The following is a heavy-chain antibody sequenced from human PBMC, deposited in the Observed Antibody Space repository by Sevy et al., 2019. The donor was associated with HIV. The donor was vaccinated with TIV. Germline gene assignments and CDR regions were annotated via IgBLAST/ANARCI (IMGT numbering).Heavy chain of an antibody. J-gene: IGHJ3*02. CDR1: GFTFSSYA. Sequence: GGSLRLSCAASGFTFSSYAMHWVRQAPGKGLEWVAVISYDGSNKYYADSVKGRFTISRDNSKNTLYLQMNSLRAEDRAVYYCAGGRYYDFWGGYYGPRHNDAFDIWGQGTMVTVSS. V-gene: IGHV3-30-3*01. CDR3: AGGRYYDFWGGYYGPRHNDAFDI. D-gene: IGHD3-3*01. CDR2: ISYDGSNK.